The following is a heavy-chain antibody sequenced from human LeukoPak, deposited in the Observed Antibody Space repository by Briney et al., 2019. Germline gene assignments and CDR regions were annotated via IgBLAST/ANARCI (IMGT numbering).Heavy chain of an antibody. Sequence: PSETLSLTCTVSGGFISSYYRSWIRQPPGKGLEWIGYIYYSGSTNYNPSLKSRVTISVDTSKNQFSLKLSSVTAADTAVYYCARDGVWGSYRPGAFDIWGQGTMVTVSS. J-gene: IGHJ3*02. V-gene: IGHV4-59*01. CDR1: GGFISSYY. CDR3: ARDGVWGSYRPGAFDI. CDR2: IYYSGST. D-gene: IGHD3-16*02.